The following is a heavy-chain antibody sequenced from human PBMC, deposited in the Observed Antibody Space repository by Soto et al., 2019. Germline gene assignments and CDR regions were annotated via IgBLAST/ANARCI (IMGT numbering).Heavy chain of an antibody. Sequence: GGSLRLSCAASGFTFSSYAMSWVRQAPGKGLEWVSVISDSGGTTYYADSVKGRFTISRDNSRNTLFLEMYSLRAKDTAFFYCARYIPGVRYYGMDVWGQGTTVTVSS. V-gene: IGHV3-23*01. CDR2: ISDSGGTT. J-gene: IGHJ6*02. CDR1: GFTFSSYA. CDR3: ARYIPGVRYYGMDV. D-gene: IGHD2-2*01.